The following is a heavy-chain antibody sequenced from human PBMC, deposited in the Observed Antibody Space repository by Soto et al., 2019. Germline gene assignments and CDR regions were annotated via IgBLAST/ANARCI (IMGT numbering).Heavy chain of an antibody. J-gene: IGHJ4*02. CDR2: IYWNDDK. D-gene: IGHD3-3*01. CDR1: GFSLSTIGVG. V-gene: IGHV2-5*01. Sequence: SGPALVNPTQTLTLTCTFSGFSLSTIGVGVGWIRQPPGKALEWLALIYWNDDKRYSPSLKSRLTITKDTSKNQVVLTMTNMDPVDTATYYCAHSRNYDFWSGYYVFDYWGQGTLVTVSS. CDR3: AHSRNYDFWSGYYVFDY.